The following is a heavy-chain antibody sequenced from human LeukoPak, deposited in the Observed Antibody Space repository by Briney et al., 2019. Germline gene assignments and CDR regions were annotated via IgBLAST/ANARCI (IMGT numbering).Heavy chain of an antibody. CDR3: ARGGYCSGGSCSHGWFDP. Sequence: SGPTLVNPTQTLTLTCTFSGFSFSSSGLGVAWIRQPPGKALEWLALIYWDDDKRYNPSLKSRLTITKDTSKNQVVLTMTNMDPVDTATYYCARGGYCSGGSCSHGWFDPWGQGTLVTVSS. D-gene: IGHD2-15*01. J-gene: IGHJ5*02. CDR1: GFSFSSSGLG. CDR2: IYWDDDK. V-gene: IGHV2-5*02.